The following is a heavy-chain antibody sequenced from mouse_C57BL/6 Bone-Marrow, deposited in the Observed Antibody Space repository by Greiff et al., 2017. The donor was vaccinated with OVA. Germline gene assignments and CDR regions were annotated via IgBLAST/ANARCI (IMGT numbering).Heavy chain of an antibody. CDR2: IDPENGDT. D-gene: IGHD1-1*01. V-gene: IGHV14-4*01. CDR3: TTAATVVASYYFDY. J-gene: IGHJ2*01. CDR1: GFNIKDDY. Sequence: EVQLQQSGAELVRPGASVKLSCTASGFNIKDDYMHWVKQRPEQGLEWIGWIDPENGDTEYASKFQGKATITADTSSNTAYLQLSSLTSEDTAVYYCTTAATVVASYYFDYWGQGTTLTVSS.